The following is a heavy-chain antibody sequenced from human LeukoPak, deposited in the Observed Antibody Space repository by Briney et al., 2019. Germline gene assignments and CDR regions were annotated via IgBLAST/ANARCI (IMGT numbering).Heavy chain of an antibody. D-gene: IGHD1-7*01. Sequence: SETLSLTCTVSGGSISTSTYYWSWIRQPPGKGLEWIGYIYYSGSTNYNPSLKSRVTISVDTSKNQFSLKLSSVTAADTAVYYCARDADNWNYEGALDYWGQGTLVTVSS. CDR3: ARDADNWNYEGALDY. J-gene: IGHJ4*02. CDR1: GGSISTSTYY. V-gene: IGHV4-61*01. CDR2: IYYSGST.